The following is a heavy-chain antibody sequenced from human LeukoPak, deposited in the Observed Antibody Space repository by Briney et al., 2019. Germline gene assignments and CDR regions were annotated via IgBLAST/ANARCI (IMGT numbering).Heavy chain of an antibody. Sequence: SETLSLTCAVSGGSISSYYWSWIRQPPGKGLEWIGNINYSGSTNYNPSLKSRVTISVDTSTTQSTLKLSSVTDADTAVYYCARLGYYYGAVSYFYVGVSEMDVWGQGTTVTVSS. CDR1: GGSISSYY. CDR2: INYSGST. J-gene: IGHJ6*02. V-gene: IGHV4-59*08. D-gene: IGHD3-10*01. CDR3: ARLGYYYGAVSYFYVGVSEMDV.